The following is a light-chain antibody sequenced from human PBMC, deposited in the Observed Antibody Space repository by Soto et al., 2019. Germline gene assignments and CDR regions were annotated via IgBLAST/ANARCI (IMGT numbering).Light chain of an antibody. CDR2: GNN. CDR1: SSNIGGSYD. J-gene: IGLJ2*01. V-gene: IGLV1-40*01. Sequence: QSVLTQPPSVSGAPGQRVTISCSGSSSNIGGSYDVHWYQQLPGTAPKLLIYGNNNRPSGVPDRFSGSKSDTSASLAITGLQAEDEADYYCQSYDSSLSGSVVFGGGTKLTVL. CDR3: QSYDSSLSGSVV.